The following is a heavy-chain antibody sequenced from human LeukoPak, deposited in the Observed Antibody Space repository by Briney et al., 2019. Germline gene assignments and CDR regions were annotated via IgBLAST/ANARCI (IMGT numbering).Heavy chain of an antibody. Sequence: PGGSLRLSCAASGFSFSNYAMSWVRQAPGKGLEWVSAISGSGGSTYYADSAKGRFTISRDSSKNSVSLQMNSLRAEDTAIYFCGRGYFDLDYWGQGTLVTVSS. CDR1: GFSFSNYA. CDR2: ISGSGGST. J-gene: IGHJ4*02. D-gene: IGHD3-9*01. V-gene: IGHV3-23*01. CDR3: GRGYFDLDY.